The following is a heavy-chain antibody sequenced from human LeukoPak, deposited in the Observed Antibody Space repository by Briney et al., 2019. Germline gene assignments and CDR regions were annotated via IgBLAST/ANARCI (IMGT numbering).Heavy chain of an antibody. CDR3: ARDRGYGDYKTFDY. D-gene: IGHD4-17*01. Sequence: ASVKVSCKASGYTFTSYAMHWVRQAPGQRLEWMGWINAGNGNTKYSQEFQGRVTITRDTSASTAYIELSSLRSEDMAVYYCARDRGYGDYKTFDYWGQGTLVTVSS. V-gene: IGHV1-3*03. CDR2: INAGNGNT. J-gene: IGHJ4*02. CDR1: GYTFTSYA.